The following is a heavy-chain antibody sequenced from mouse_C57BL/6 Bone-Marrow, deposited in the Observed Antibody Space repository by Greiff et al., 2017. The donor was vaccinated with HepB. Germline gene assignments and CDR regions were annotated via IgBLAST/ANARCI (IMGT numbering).Heavy chain of an antibody. Sequence: VQLQQSGPVLVKPGASVKMSCKASGYTFTDYYMNWVKQSHGKSLEWIGVINPYNGGTSYNQKFKGKATLTVDKSSSTAYMELNSLTSEDSAVYYCARYPFTTVVAPHYFDYWGQGTTLTVSS. CDR2: INPYNGGT. V-gene: IGHV1-19*01. CDR1: GYTFTDYY. CDR3: ARYPFTTVVAPHYFDY. J-gene: IGHJ2*01. D-gene: IGHD1-1*01.